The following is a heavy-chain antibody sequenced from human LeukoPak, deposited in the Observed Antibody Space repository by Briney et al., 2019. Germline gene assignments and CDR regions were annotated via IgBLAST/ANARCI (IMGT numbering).Heavy chain of an antibody. D-gene: IGHD3-3*01. CDR2: IKGGGSQK. Sequence: GGSLRLSCTASGVTFSAYWMSWVRQAPGRGLEFVANIKGGGSQKEYVDSVRGGFTISRDNTKNSLYLQMFRLRAEDTAVYYCVRWRGAQSQFEYWGQGTLVTVSS. CDR3: VRWRGAQSQFEY. V-gene: IGHV3-7*01. J-gene: IGHJ4*02. CDR1: GVTFSAYW.